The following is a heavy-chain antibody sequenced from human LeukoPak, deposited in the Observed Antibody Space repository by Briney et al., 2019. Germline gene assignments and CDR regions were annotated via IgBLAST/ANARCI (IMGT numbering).Heavy chain of an antibody. CDR2: INPYSGGT. CDR1: GYSFTGYY. J-gene: IGHJ3*02. CDR3: ARDYEFLPIAVAANDAFDI. Sequence: ASVKVSCKASGYSFTGYYMHWVRQAPGQGLEWMGWINPYSGGTNYAQKFQGRVTMTRDTSISTAYMELSRLRSDDTAVYYCARDYEFLPIAVAANDAFDIWGQGTMVTVSS. D-gene: IGHD6-19*01. V-gene: IGHV1-2*02.